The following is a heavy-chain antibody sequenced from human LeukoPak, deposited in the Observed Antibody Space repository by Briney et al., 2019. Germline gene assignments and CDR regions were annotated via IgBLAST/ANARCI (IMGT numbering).Heavy chain of an antibody. Sequence: SETLSLTCTVSGGSISSSSYYWGWIRQPPGKGLEWIGSIHYSGSTNYNPSLKSRVTISVDTSKNQFSLKLSSVTAADTAVYYCARLDYDYYYYMDVWGKGTTVTIS. J-gene: IGHJ6*03. CDR2: IHYSGST. CDR3: ARLDYDYYYYMDV. V-gene: IGHV4-39*01. CDR1: GGSISSSSYY.